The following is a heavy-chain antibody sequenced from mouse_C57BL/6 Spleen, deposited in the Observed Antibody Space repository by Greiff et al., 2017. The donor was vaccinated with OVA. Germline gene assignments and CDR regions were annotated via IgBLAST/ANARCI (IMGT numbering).Heavy chain of an antibody. CDR2: IDPSDSYT. Sequence: QVQLQQPGAELVMPGASVKLSCKASGYTFTSYWMHWVKQRPGQGLEWIGEIDPSDSYTNYNQKFKGKSTLTLDKSSSTAYMKLSSLTSEDSAVYYCARKKFYYGSSYAMDYWGQGTSVTVSS. D-gene: IGHD1-1*01. CDR3: ARKKFYYGSSYAMDY. J-gene: IGHJ4*01. V-gene: IGHV1-69*01. CDR1: GYTFTSYW.